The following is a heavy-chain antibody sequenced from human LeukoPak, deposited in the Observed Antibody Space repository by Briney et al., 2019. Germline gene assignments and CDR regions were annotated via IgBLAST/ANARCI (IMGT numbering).Heavy chain of an antibody. CDR2: ISGSGGST. CDR3: ARDWVSLSSGRVFDY. CDR1: GFTFSSYA. V-gene: IGHV3-23*01. Sequence: GGSLRLSCAASGFTFSSYAMSWVRQAPGKGLEWVSAISGSGGSTYYADSVEGRFTISRDNAKNSLYLQMNVLRVEDTAFYYCARDWVSLSSGRVFDYWGQGTLVTVSS. J-gene: IGHJ4*02. D-gene: IGHD3-22*01.